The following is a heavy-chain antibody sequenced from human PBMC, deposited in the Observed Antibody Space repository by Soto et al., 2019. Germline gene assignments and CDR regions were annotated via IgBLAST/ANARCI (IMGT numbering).Heavy chain of an antibody. CDR2: IDPSDSYI. V-gene: IGHV5-10-1*01. CDR1: GYIFTTYW. D-gene: IGHD6-19*01. CDR3: AARAVANYYYYGMDV. J-gene: IGHJ6*02. Sequence: PGESLKISCKGSGYIFTTYWISWVRQMPGKGLEWMGKIDPSDSYINYSPSFQGHVTISADKSISTAYLQWSSLKASDTAMYYCAARAVANYYYYGMDVWGQGTTVTVSS.